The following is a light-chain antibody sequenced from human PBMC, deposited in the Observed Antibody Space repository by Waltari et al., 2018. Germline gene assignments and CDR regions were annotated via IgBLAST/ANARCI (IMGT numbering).Light chain of an antibody. CDR3: QQYSSLPLT. Sequence: DIVMTQSTDSLAVSLGETATINCKSSQSVLFSSNHNNYLAWYQQKPGQAPKLLIYWASTRESGVPDRFSGSGSGTDFTLTISSLQAEDVAIYYCQQYSSLPLTFGGGTKVEIK. CDR2: WAS. V-gene: IGKV4-1*01. CDR1: QSVLFSSNHNNY. J-gene: IGKJ4*01.